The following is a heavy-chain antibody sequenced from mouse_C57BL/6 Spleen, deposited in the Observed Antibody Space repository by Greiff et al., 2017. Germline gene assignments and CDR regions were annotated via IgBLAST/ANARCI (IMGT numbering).Heavy chain of an antibody. CDR3: ARGGGRRDYYAIDY. CDR1: GYSFTGYY. Sequence: VQLQQSGPELVKPGASVKISCKASGYSFTGYYMNWVKQSPEKSLEWIGEINPSTGGTTYNQKFKAKATLTVDKSSSTAYMQLKSLTSEDSAVYYGARGGGRRDYYAIDYWGQGTSVTVSS. CDR2: INPSTGGT. V-gene: IGHV1-42*01. J-gene: IGHJ4*01.